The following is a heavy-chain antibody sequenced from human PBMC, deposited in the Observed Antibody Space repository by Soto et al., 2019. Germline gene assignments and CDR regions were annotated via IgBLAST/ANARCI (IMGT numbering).Heavy chain of an antibody. V-gene: IGHV3-74*01. CDR3: ARSGGITIFGVVTFYGMDV. CDR1: GFTFSSYW. Sequence: EVQLVESGGGLVQPGGSLRLSCAASGFTFSSYWMHWVRQAPGKGLVWVSRIKSDGSSTNYADSVKGRFTISRDNAKNTLYLQMNSLRVEYTAVYYCARSGGITIFGVVTFYGMDVWGQGTTVTVSS. J-gene: IGHJ6*02. CDR2: IKSDGSST. D-gene: IGHD3-3*01.